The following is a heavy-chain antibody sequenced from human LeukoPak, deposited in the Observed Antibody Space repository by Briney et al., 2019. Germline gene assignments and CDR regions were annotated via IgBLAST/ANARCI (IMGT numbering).Heavy chain of an antibody. CDR1: GGSFSGYY. D-gene: IGHD6-19*01. J-gene: IGHJ4*02. CDR2: VNHRGSP. Sequence: PSETLSLTCAVSGGSFSGYYWRWIRQPPGKGPEWIGEVNHRGSPNYNPSLKSRVTISVDTSKNQFSLKLSSVTAADTAVYYCARAHTTGWRDYFFDFWGPGALVTVSS. CDR3: ARAHTTGWRDYFFDF. V-gene: IGHV4-34*01.